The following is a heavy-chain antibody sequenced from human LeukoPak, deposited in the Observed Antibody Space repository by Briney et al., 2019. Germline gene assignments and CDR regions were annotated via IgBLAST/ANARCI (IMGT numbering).Heavy chain of an antibody. CDR3: ARERTARGTYYDSSGYYYHY. Sequence: PGGSLRLSCAASGFTFSSYSMNWVRQAPGKGLEWVSYISSSSSTIYYADSVKGRFTISRDNAKNSLYLQMNSLRAEDTAVYYCARERTARGTYYDSSGYYYHYWGQGTLVTVSS. V-gene: IGHV3-48*01. J-gene: IGHJ4*02. D-gene: IGHD3-22*01. CDR2: ISSSSSTI. CDR1: GFTFSSYS.